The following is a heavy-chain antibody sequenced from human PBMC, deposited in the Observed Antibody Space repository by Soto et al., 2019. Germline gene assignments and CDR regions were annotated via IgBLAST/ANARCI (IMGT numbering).Heavy chain of an antibody. V-gene: IGHV3-66*01. J-gene: IGHJ6*03. CDR1: GFTVSSNY. Sequence: EVQLVASGGGLVQPGGSLRLSCAASGFTVSSNYMSWVRQAPGKGLEWVSVIYSGGSTYYADSVKGRFTISRDNSKNTLYLQMNSLRAEDTAVYYCARGRGSSSWFSYYYYYMDVWGKGTTVTVSS. D-gene: IGHD6-13*01. CDR2: IYSGGST. CDR3: ARGRGSSSWFSYYYYYMDV.